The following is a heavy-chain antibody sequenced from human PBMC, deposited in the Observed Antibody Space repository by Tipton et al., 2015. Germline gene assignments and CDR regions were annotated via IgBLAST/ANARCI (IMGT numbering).Heavy chain of an antibody. Sequence: QSGPEVKKPGASVKVSCKASGYRFTTYGIHWVRQAPGQGLEWMGWINPNSGGTNYAQKFQGRVTMTRDTSISTAYMELSWLRSDDTAVYYCAREPRPVNIVGPTELRVVVYYYAMDVWGQGNPGLRLL. CDR1: GYRFTTYG. CDR2: INPNSGGT. D-gene: IGHD1-26*01. V-gene: IGHV1-2*02. CDR3: AREPRPVNIVGPTELRVVVYYYAMDV. J-gene: IGHJ6*02.